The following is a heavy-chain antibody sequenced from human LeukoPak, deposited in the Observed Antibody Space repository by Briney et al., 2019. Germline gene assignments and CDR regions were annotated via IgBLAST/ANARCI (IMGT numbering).Heavy chain of an antibody. CDR3: ARDLSSSWSNEGVLDY. D-gene: IGHD6-13*01. J-gene: IGHJ4*02. CDR2: ISSSSSYI. Sequence: GGSLRLSCAASGFTFSSYSMNWVRQAPGKGLEWVSSISSSSSYIYYADSVKGRFTISRDNAKNSLYLQMNSLRAEDTAVYYCARDLSSSWSNEGVLDYWGQGTLVTVSS. CDR1: GFTFSSYS. V-gene: IGHV3-21*01.